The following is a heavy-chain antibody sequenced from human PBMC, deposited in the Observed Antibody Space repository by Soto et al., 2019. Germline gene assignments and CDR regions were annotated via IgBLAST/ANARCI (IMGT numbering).Heavy chain of an antibody. CDR2: FDPEDGET. V-gene: IGHV1-24*01. Sequence: ASVKVSCKVSVYTLTELSMHWVRQAPGKGLEWMGGFDPEDGETIYAQKFQGRVTMTEDTSTDTAYMELSSLRSEDTAVYYCARGPNGYSDYYFDYWGQGTLVTVSS. CDR1: VYTLTELS. D-gene: IGHD5-18*01. CDR3: ARGPNGYSDYYFDY. J-gene: IGHJ4*02.